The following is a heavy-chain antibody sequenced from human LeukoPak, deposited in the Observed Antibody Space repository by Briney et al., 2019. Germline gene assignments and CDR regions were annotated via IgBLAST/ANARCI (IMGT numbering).Heavy chain of an antibody. CDR1: AFTFNNYW. J-gene: IGHJ3*02. CDR3: ARDKGIAARPSAFDI. Sequence: PGGSLRLSCVASAFTFNNYWMHWVRQAPGKGLEWVSSISSSSSYIYYADSVKGRFTISRDNAKNSLYLQMNSLRAEDTAVYYCARDKGIAARPSAFDIWGQGTMVTVSS. V-gene: IGHV3-21*01. CDR2: ISSSSSYI. D-gene: IGHD6-6*01.